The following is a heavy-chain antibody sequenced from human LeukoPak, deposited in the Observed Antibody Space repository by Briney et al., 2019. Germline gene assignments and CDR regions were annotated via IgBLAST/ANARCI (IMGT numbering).Heavy chain of an antibody. Sequence: GGSLRLSCAASGFTFSSYAMSWVRQAPGKGLEWVSAISGSGGSTYYADSVKGRFTISRDNSKNSLYLQMNSLRTEDTALYYCARDTYPDERWLQLPTGYWGQGTLATVSS. CDR3: ARDTYPDERWLQLPTGY. V-gene: IGHV3-23*01. CDR2: ISGSGGST. CDR1: GFTFSSYA. J-gene: IGHJ4*02. D-gene: IGHD5-24*01.